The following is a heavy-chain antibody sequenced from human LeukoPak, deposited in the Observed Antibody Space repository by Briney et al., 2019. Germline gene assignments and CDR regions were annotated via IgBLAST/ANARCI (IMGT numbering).Heavy chain of an antibody. J-gene: IGHJ4*02. CDR3: ARGLQGEGVLDY. CDR1: GGSFSGYY. D-gene: IGHD3-16*01. V-gene: IGHV4-59*01. Sequence: PSETLSLTCAVYGGSFSGYYWSWIRQPPGKGLEWIGYIYYSGSTNYNPPLKSRVTLSLDTSKNQFSLKLSSVTAADTAVYYCARGLQGEGVLDYWGQGTLVTVSS. CDR2: IYYSGST.